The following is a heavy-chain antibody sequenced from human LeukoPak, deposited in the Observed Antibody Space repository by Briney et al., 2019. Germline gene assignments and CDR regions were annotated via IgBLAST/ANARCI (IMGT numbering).Heavy chain of an antibody. D-gene: IGHD2-2*01. CDR2: ISYDGSNK. Sequence: GGSLRLSCAASGFTFSSYGMHWVRQAPGKGLEWVAVISYDGSNKYYADSVKGRFTISRDNSKNTLYLQMNSLRAEDTAVYYCARGGDIVVVPAAPWFDPWGQGTLVTVSS. CDR3: ARGGDIVVVPAAPWFDP. V-gene: IGHV3-30*03. J-gene: IGHJ5*02. CDR1: GFTFSSYG.